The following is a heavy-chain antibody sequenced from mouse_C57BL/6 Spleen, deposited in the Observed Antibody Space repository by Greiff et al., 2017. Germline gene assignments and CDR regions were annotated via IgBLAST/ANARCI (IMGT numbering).Heavy chain of an antibody. D-gene: IGHD4-1*01. CDR2: FYPGDGDT. V-gene: IGHV1-80*01. CDR3: ARYGTGTQYYYAMDY. CDR1: GYAFSSYW. Sequence: QVTLKESGAELVKPGASVKISCKASGYAFSSYWMNWVKQRPGQGLEWIGQFYPGDGDTNYNGKFKGKATLTADKSSSTAYMQLSSLTSEDSAVYFCARYGTGTQYYYAMDYWGQGISVTVSS. J-gene: IGHJ4*01.